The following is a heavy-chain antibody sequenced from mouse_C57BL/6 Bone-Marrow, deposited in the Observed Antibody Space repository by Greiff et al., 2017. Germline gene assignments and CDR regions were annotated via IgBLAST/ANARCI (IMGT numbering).Heavy chain of an antibody. CDR1: GYTFTDYN. J-gene: IGHJ3*01. D-gene: IGHD2-3*01. CDR2: INPNNGGT. V-gene: IGHV1-18*01. CDR3: ARCGYYPAWFAY. Sequence: EVQVVESGPELVKPGASVKIPCKASGYTFTDYNMDWVKQSHGKSLEWIGDINPNNGGTIYNQKFKGKATLTVDKSSSTAYMELRSLTSEDTAVYYCARCGYYPAWFAYWGQGTLVTVSA.